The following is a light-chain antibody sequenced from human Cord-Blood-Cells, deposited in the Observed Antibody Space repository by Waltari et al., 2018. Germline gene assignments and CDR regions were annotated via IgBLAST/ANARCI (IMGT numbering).Light chain of an antibody. CDR3: QQSYSTPPT. V-gene: IGKV1-39*01. J-gene: IGKJ2*01. Sequence: IQMTPSPSSLSASVGDRVTIPCRASQSISSYLNWYQQKPGKAPKILIYAASSLQSGVPSRFSGSRSGTAFTLTISSLQPEDVATYYCQQSYSTPPTFGQGTKLEIK. CDR1: QSISSY. CDR2: AAS.